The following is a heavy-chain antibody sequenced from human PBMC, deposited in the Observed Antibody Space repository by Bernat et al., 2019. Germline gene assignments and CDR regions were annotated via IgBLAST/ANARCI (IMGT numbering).Heavy chain of an antibody. J-gene: IGHJ1*01. CDR1: GGSISSSSYY. CDR3: AVEAVAGTEYFQH. V-gene: IGHV4-39*01. Sequence: QLQLQESGPGLVKPSETLSLTCTVSGGSISSSSYYWGWIRQPPGKGLEWIGSIYYSGSTYYNPSLKSRVTISVDTSKNQFSLKLSSVTAADTAVYYCAVEAVAGTEYFQHWGQGTLVPVSS. CDR2: IYYSGST. D-gene: IGHD6-19*01.